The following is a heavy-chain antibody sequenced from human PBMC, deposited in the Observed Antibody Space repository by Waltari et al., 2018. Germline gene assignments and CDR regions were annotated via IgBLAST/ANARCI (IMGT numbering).Heavy chain of an antibody. J-gene: IGHJ4*02. CDR1: GDTFTNYD. CDR2: MNPNSGNA. CDR3: TRAMSTVVPADY. D-gene: IGHD4-17*01. Sequence: QVQLVQSGAELKRPGASVKVSCKASGDTFTNYDINWVRQARGKGLEWVGWMNPNSGNAGYAQRFQGRVTLTRDKSISTAFMELSSLTSEDTAVYYCTRAMSTVVPADYWGQGALVTV. V-gene: IGHV1-8*03.